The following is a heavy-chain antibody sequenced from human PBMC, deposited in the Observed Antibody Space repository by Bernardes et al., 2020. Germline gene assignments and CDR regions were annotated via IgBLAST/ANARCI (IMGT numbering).Heavy chain of an antibody. D-gene: IGHD3-22*01. J-gene: IGHJ4*02. Sequence: GGSLRLSCAASGFTFSSYAMSWVRQAPGKGLEWVSAISCSGCSTYYADSVKGRFTISRDNSKNTLYLQMNSLRAEDTAVYYCAKVPPYDSSGYYGGGGDYWGQGTLVTVSS. CDR1: GFTFSSYA. CDR2: ISCSGCST. V-gene: IGHV3-23*01. CDR3: AKVPPYDSSGYYGGGGDY.